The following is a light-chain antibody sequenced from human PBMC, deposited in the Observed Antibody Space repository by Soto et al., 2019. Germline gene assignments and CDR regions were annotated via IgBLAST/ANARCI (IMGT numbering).Light chain of an antibody. J-gene: IGLJ2*01. CDR2: GNI. V-gene: IGLV1-40*01. Sequence: QAVVTQPPSVSGAPGQRVTISCTGSRSNIGAPYDVHWYQQLPGTAPKLPIYGNINRPSGVPDRFSGSKSGTSASLAITGLQAEDEADYYCQSYDSSLSGVVFGGGTKLTVL. CDR1: RSNIGAPYD. CDR3: QSYDSSLSGVV.